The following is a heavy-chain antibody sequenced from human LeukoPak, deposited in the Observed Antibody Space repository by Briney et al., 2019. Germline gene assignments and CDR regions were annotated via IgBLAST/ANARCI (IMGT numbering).Heavy chain of an antibody. J-gene: IGHJ4*02. CDR3: ASFYDSSGYPTYYFDY. Sequence: ASVKVSCKASGYTFTSYYMHWVRQAPGQGLEWMGMINPSGGSTSYAQKFQGRVTMTRDTSTSTAYMELRSLRSDDTAVYYCASFYDSSGYPTYYFDYWGQGTLVTVSS. CDR1: GYTFTSYY. V-gene: IGHV1-46*01. D-gene: IGHD3-22*01. CDR2: INPSGGST.